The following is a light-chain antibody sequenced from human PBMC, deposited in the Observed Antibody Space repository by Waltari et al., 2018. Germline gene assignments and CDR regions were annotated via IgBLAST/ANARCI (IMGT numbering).Light chain of an antibody. CDR1: QNLNTF. Sequence: DIQMTQSPSTVSASLGDSVPITCRASQNLNTFLSWYQQKPGAVPNLLIYDASTLERGVPSRFSGSGSGTHFTLTISGLQPDDFATYYCQQYYDYPINFGQGTRL. CDR2: DAS. CDR3: QQYYDYPIN. J-gene: IGKJ5*01. V-gene: IGKV1-5*01.